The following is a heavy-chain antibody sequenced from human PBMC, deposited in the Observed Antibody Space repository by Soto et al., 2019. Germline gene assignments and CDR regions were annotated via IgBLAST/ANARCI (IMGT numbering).Heavy chain of an antibody. CDR2: ISYDGSNK. CDR3: ARGSRWWSPFDY. D-gene: IGHD2-15*01. V-gene: IGHV3-30-3*01. Sequence: PGGPLILSCPAAGIPFRDYAMHWVRPAPGKGLEWVAVISYDGSNKYYADSVKGRFTISRDNSKNTLYLQMNSLRAEDTAVYYCARGSRWWSPFDYCGQGNLVTVSS. J-gene: IGHJ4*02. CDR1: GIPFRDYA.